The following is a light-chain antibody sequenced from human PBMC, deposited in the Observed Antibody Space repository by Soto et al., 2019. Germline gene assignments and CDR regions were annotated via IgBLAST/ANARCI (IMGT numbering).Light chain of an antibody. CDR2: AAS. CDR3: QKYNSAPWT. J-gene: IGKJ1*01. Sequence: DIQMTQSPSCLSASVGDRVTITCRASQGVSNFLAWYQHKPGKVPKLLIYAASTLQSGVPSRFSGSGSGTDFTLTISSLQPEDVATYYCQKYNSAPWTFGQGTKVEIK. V-gene: IGKV1-27*01. CDR1: QGVSNF.